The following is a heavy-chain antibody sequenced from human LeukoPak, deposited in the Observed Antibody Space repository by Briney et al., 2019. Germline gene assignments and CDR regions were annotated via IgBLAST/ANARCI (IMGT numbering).Heavy chain of an antibody. CDR3: ARDPSAVAASGSPVDY. J-gene: IGHJ4*02. CDR2: ISYDGSNK. CDR1: GFTFSSYA. D-gene: IGHD6-19*01. Sequence: GGSLRLSCAASGFTFSSYAMHWVRQAPGKGLEWVAVISYDGSNKYYADSVKGRFTISRDNSKNTLYLQMNSLRAEDTAVYYCARDPSAVAASGSPVDYWGQGTLVTVSS. V-gene: IGHV3-30*04.